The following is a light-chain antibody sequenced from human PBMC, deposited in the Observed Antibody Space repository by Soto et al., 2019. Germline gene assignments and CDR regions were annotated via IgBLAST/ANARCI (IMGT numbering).Light chain of an antibody. CDR2: DVS. CDR3: SSYTSSSTPG. V-gene: IGLV2-14*01. Sequence: QSVLTQPASVSGSPGQSITISCTGTSSDVGGYNYVSWYQQHPGKAPKLMIYDVSNRPSGVSNRFSGSKSGNTASLTISGLQAEDEADYYFSSYTSSSTPGFGTGTKLTVL. CDR1: SSDVGGYNY. J-gene: IGLJ1*01.